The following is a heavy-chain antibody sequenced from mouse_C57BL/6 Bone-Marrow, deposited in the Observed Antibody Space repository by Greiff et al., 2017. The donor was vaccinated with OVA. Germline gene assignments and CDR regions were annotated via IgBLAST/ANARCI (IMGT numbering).Heavy chain of an antibody. CDR2: ISSGGSYT. CDR1: GFTFSSYG. D-gene: IGHD1-1*01. Sequence: EVHLVESGGDLVKPGGSLKLSCAASGFTFSSYGMSWVRQTPDKRLEWVATISSGGSYTYYPDSVKGRFTISRDNAKNTLYLQMSSLKSEDTAMYYCARNIPYYYGSSYEMDYWGQGTSVTVSS. V-gene: IGHV5-6*01. J-gene: IGHJ4*01. CDR3: ARNIPYYYGSSYEMDY.